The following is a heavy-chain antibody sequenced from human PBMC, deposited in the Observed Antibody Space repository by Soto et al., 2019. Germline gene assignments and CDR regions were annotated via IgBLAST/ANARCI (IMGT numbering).Heavy chain of an antibody. V-gene: IGHV3-23*01. CDR3: AKAPYNDFWSASIDY. CDR2: ISGSGGST. CDR1: GFTFSSYA. Sequence: GGSLRLSCAASGFTFSSYAMSWVRQAPGKGLEWVSAISGSGGSTYYADSVKGRFTISRDNSKNTLYLHMNSLRAEDTAVYYCAKAPYNDFWSASIDYWGQGTLVTVSS. J-gene: IGHJ4*02. D-gene: IGHD3-3*01.